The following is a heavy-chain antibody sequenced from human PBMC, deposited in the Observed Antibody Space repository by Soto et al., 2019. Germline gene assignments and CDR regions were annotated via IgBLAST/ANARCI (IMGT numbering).Heavy chain of an antibody. CDR1: GGTFSRHA. V-gene: IGHV1-69*01. J-gene: IGHJ4*02. CDR2: LIPIFGTA. D-gene: IGHD3-22*01. CDR3: ARGWGYDSNDYYYAY. Sequence: QVQLVQSGAEVRKPGSSMKVSCKASGGTFSRHAISWVRQAPGQGLEWMGGLIPIFGTANHAQKFQGRVTIFADESTSTAYMELSSLRSEDTAIYYCARGWGYDSNDYYYAYWGQGTLFIVSS.